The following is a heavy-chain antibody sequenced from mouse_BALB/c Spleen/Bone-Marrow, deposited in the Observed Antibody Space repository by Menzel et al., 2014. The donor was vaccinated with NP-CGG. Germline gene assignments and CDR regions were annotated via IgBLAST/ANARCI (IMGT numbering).Heavy chain of an antibody. CDR3: ARNGNYGAWFAY. Sequence: EVKLMESGAELVKPGVSVKLSCTASGFNIKDTYMHWVKQRPEQGLEWIGRIDPANGNTKYDPKFQGKATITADTSSNTAYLQLSSLTSEDTAVYYCARNGNYGAWFAYWGQGTLVTVSA. V-gene: IGHV14-3*02. J-gene: IGHJ3*01. D-gene: IGHD2-1*01. CDR1: GFNIKDTY. CDR2: IDPANGNT.